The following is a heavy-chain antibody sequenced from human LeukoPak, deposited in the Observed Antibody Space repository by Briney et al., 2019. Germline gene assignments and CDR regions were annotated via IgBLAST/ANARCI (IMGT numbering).Heavy chain of an antibody. D-gene: IGHD3-10*01. V-gene: IGHV4-59*08. J-gene: IGHJ4*02. Sequence: SETLSRTCTVSGGSISNYYWTWIRQSPGQGLEWIGYIYSSGSTKYNPSLQSRVTISVDTSKNQFSLNLSSVTAADTALYYCARLPSGSSPIAYCGQGSPVTVSS. CDR2: IYSSGST. CDR3: ARLPSGSSPIAY. CDR1: GGSISNYY.